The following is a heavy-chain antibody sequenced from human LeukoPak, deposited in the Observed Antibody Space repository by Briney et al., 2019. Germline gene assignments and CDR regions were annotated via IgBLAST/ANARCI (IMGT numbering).Heavy chain of an antibody. V-gene: IGHV1-69*06. D-gene: IGHD5-24*01. Sequence: SVKVSCKASGGTFSSYAISWVRQAPGQGLEWMGGIIPIFGTANYAQKFQGRVTITADKSTSTAYMELSSLRSEDTAVYYCASEAEMATITGTSPYWGQGTLVTVSS. J-gene: IGHJ4*02. CDR3: ASEAEMATITGTSPY. CDR2: IIPIFGTA. CDR1: GGTFSSYA.